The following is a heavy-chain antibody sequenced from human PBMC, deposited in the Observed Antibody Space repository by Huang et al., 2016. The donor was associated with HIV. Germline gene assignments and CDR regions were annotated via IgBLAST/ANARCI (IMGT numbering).Heavy chain of an antibody. V-gene: IGHV3-49*03. J-gene: IGHJ4*02. Sequence: EVNMVESGGGSVQPGRSLRLSCLTSGFPFRGYAITWFRQATGKGLEWVGLISSNVYGGTVQYAASVKGRFIISRDDSRNIAYMEMNSPKTEDTGTYYCSTDGEPYYFEYWGRGTRVTVAS. CDR3: STDGEPYYFEY. CDR2: ISSNVYGGTV. CDR1: GFPFRGYA.